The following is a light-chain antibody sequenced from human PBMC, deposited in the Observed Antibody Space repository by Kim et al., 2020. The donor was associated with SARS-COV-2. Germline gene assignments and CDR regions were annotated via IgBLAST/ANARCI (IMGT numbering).Light chain of an antibody. CDR2: GAS. CDR3: QQYGSSPLT. V-gene: IGKV3-20*01. J-gene: IGKJ4*01. CDR1: QSVSSSY. Sequence: SPGERATLYGRASQSVSSSYLAWYQQKPGQAPRLLIYGASSRATGIPDRLSGSGSGTDFTLTISRLEPEDFAVYYCQQYGSSPLTFGGGTKVDIK.